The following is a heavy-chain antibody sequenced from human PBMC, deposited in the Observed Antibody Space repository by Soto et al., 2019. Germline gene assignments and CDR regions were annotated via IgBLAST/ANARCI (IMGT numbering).Heavy chain of an antibody. CDR1: GGSISSGDYY. D-gene: IGHD2-2*01. J-gene: IGHJ5*02. CDR2: IYYSGST. CDR3: ARELSSNSDHNWFDP. Sequence: SETLSLTCTVSGGSISSGDYYWSWIRQPPGKGLEWIGYIYYSGSTYYNPSLKGRVTISVDTSKNQFSLKLSSVTAADTAVYYCARELSSNSDHNWFDPWGQGTLVTV. V-gene: IGHV4-30-4*01.